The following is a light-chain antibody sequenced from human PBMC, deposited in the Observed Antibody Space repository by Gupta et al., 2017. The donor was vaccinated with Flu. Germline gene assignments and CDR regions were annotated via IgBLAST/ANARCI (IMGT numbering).Light chain of an antibody. J-gene: IGLJ3*02. Sequence: QAALTQPPPRPGSPAQLLTIPCNATSSDVGGYNYVSWCQQHPGEAPKVMIYEISNRPLGVSNRFSGSKSGKTASLTISGLQAEDEADYCCSSYTGSSTLVVFGGGTKLTVL. CDR1: SSDVGGYNY. V-gene: IGLV2-14*01. CDR2: EIS. CDR3: SSYTGSSTLVV.